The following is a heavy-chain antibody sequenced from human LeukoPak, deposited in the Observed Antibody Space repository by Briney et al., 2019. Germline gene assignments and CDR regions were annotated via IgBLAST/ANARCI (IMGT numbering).Heavy chain of an antibody. Sequence: ASVKVSCKASGYAITSYYMHWVRQAPGQGLEWMGTVHPNGDNRTYAQRFQGGVTMTRDTSTSTVYMDLSSLRSEDTAVYYCAREAIAAGKNFDYWGQGTQVTVSS. D-gene: IGHD6-25*01. J-gene: IGHJ4*02. CDR1: GYAITSYY. V-gene: IGHV1-46*01. CDR2: VHPNGDNR. CDR3: AREAIAAGKNFDY.